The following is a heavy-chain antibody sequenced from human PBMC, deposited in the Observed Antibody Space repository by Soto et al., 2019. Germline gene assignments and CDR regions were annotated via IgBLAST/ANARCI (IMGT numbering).Heavy chain of an antibody. CDR1: GGSISSSSYY. CDR3: ARDTSGWYPWEFDY. D-gene: IGHD6-19*01. J-gene: IGHJ4*02. CDR2: IYYSGST. Sequence: PSETLSLTCTVSGGSISSSSYYWSWIRQPPGKGLEWIGYIYYSGSTNYNPSLKSRVTISVDTSKNQFSLKLSSVTAADTAVYYCARDTSGWYPWEFDYWGQGTLVTVSS. V-gene: IGHV4-61*01.